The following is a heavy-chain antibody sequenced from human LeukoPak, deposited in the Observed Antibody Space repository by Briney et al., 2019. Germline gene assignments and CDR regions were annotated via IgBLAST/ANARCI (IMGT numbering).Heavy chain of an antibody. CDR2: ISWNSGSI. V-gene: IGHV3-9*03. Sequence: PGGSLRLSCAASGFTFDDYAMHWVRQAPGKGLEWVSGISWNSGSIGYADSVKGRFTISRDNAKNSLYLQMNSLRAEDMALYYCAKTEVSEVVGIWDYWGQGTLVTVSS. J-gene: IGHJ4*02. D-gene: IGHD2-15*01. CDR1: GFTFDDYA. CDR3: AKTEVSEVVGIWDY.